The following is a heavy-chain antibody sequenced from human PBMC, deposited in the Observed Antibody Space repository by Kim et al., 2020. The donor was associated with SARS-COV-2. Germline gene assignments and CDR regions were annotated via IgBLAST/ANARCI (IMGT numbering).Heavy chain of an antibody. J-gene: IGHJ5*02. V-gene: IGHV1-18*01. CDR3: ARDDRHGRSGGWYPDWFDP. D-gene: IGHD6-19*01. Sequence: ASVKVSCKASGYTFTSYGISWGRQAPGQGLEWMGWISAYNGNTNYAQKLQGRVTMTTDTSTSTAYMELRSLRSDDTAVYYCARDDRHGRSGGWYPDWFDPWGQGTLVTVSS. CDR2: ISAYNGNT. CDR1: GYTFTSYG.